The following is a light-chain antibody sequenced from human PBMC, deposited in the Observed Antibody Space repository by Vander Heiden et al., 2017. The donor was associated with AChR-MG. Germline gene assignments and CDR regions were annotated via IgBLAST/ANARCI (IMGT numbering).Light chain of an antibody. V-gene: IGLV1-44*01. CDR3: AAWDDSLNGLWV. CDR1: SSNNGSNT. Sequence: QSVPTHPPSASGTPGQRVTISCSGSSSNNGSNTVNWYQQLPGTAPKLLINSNNRRPSGVPDRFSGSKSGTSASMAISRLQSEDEADYYCAAWDDSLNGLWVFGGGTKLTVL. CDR2: SNN. J-gene: IGLJ3*02.